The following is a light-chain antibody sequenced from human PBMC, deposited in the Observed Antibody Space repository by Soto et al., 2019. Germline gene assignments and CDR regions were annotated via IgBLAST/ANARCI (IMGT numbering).Light chain of an antibody. CDR3: QQYNNWPIT. J-gene: IGKJ5*01. Sequence: EIVITQSPPTWDVSTGQRASLSCRASQNVLSNLAWYQQKRGQAPRLLIYGASTRATGLPARFSGSGSGTQFTLTISSLQSEDFAVYYCQQYNNWPITFGQGTRLEIK. CDR2: GAS. CDR1: QNVLSN. V-gene: IGKV3-15*01.